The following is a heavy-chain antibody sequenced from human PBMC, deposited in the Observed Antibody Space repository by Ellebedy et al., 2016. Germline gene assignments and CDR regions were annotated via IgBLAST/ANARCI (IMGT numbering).Heavy chain of an antibody. CDR1: GFTFSNAW. CDR2: IRSKAYGGTT. D-gene: IGHD6-19*01. Sequence: GGSLRLSXAASGFTFSNAWMSWVRQAPGKGLEWVGFIRSKAYGGTTEYAASVKGRFTISRDDSKSIAYLQMNSLKTEDTAVYYCTREVAVAGIGDWGQGTLVTVSS. CDR3: TREVAVAGIGD. V-gene: IGHV3-49*04. J-gene: IGHJ4*02.